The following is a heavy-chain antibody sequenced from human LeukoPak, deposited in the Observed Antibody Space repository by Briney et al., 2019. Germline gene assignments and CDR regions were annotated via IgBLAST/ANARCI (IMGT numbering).Heavy chain of an antibody. J-gene: IGHJ4*02. CDR3: ARGLGFYGSGSFGY. CDR1: GGSISSYY. Sequence: SETLSLTCTVSGGSISSYYWSWIRQPPGKGLEWIGEINHSGSTNYNPSLKSRVTISVDTSKNQFSLKLSSVTAADTAVYYCARGLGFYGSGSFGYWGQGTLVTVSS. CDR2: INHSGST. D-gene: IGHD3-10*01. V-gene: IGHV4-34*01.